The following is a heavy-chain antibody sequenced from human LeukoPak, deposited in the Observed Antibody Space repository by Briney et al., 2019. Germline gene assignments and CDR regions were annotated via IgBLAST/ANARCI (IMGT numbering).Heavy chain of an antibody. D-gene: IGHD6-19*01. CDR3: ARDPAGDIAVAGVYFDY. J-gene: IGHJ4*02. CDR2: ISYDGGNK. Sequence: PGRSLRLSCAASGFTFSSYAMHWVRQAPGKGLEWVAVISYDGGNKYYADSVKGRFTISRDNSKNTLYLQMNSLRAEDTAVYYCARDPAGDIAVAGVYFDYWGQGTLVTVSS. V-gene: IGHV3-30*01. CDR1: GFTFSSYA.